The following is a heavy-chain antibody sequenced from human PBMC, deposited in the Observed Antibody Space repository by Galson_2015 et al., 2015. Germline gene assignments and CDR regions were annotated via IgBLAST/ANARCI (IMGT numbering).Heavy chain of an antibody. CDR3: ARSGYDDYYYYGMDV. CDR1: GFTFSSYG. Sequence: SLRLSCAASGFTFSSYGMHWVRQAPGKGLEWVAVIWYDGSNKYYADSVKGRFTISRDNSKNTLYLQMNSLRAEDTAVYYCARSGYDDYYYYGMDVWGQGTTVTVSS. CDR2: IWYDGSNK. J-gene: IGHJ6*02. D-gene: IGHD5-12*01. V-gene: IGHV3-33*01.